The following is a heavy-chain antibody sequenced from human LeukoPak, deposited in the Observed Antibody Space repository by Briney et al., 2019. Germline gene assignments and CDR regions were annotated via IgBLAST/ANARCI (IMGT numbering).Heavy chain of an antibody. V-gene: IGHV4-59*01. CDR1: GGSISSYY. J-gene: IGHJ4*02. CDR3: ARAEDKYYFDY. CDR2: IYYSGST. Sequence: PSETLSLTCTVSGGSISSYYWSWIRQPPGKGLEWIGYIYYSGSTNYNPSLKSRVTISVDTSKNQFSLKLSSVTAADTAVYYCARAEDKYYFDYWGQGNLVTVSS.